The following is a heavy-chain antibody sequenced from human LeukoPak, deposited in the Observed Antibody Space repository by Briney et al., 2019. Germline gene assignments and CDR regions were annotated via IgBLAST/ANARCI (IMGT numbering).Heavy chain of an antibody. V-gene: IGHV3-64D*09. Sequence: PGGSLKLSCSASGFTFSTYAMHWVRQAPGKGLEYVSAINTNGGNTYYAGSVKGRFTISRDNSKNTLYLQMSSLRAEDTAVYFCVKGRAAYCGADCSFDYWGQGTLVTVSS. J-gene: IGHJ4*02. CDR2: INTNGGNT. CDR3: VKGRAAYCGADCSFDY. CDR1: GFTFSTYA. D-gene: IGHD2-21*02.